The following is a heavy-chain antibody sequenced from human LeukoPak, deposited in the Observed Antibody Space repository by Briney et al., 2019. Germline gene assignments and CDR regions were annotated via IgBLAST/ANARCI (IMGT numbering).Heavy chain of an antibody. CDR3: ARRWIQLWLPAFDY. CDR1: GGSFSGYY. CDR2: INHSGST. D-gene: IGHD5-18*01. Sequence: PSETLPLTCAVYGGSFSGYYWSWIRQPPGKGLEWIGGINHSGSTNYNPSLKSRVTISVDTSKNQFSLKLSSVTAADTAVYYCARRWIQLWLPAFDYWGQGTLVTVSS. J-gene: IGHJ4*02. V-gene: IGHV4-34*01.